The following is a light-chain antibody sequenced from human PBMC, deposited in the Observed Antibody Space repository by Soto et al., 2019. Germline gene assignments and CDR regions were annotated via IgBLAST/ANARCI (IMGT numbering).Light chain of an antibody. CDR2: VAS. Sequence: DIQMTQSLSSLSASVGDTVTITCRASQSINNNLSWYQQKPGKAPKFLIYVASTLQRGVPSRFSGGGSGTDFTLTISGLQREDFASYYCQQTFSPPYTFGQGTKLEIK. CDR3: QQTFSPPYT. CDR1: QSINNN. V-gene: IGKV1-39*01. J-gene: IGKJ2*01.